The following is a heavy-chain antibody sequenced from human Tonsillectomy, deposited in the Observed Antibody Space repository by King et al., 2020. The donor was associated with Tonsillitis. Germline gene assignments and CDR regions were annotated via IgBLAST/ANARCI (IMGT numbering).Heavy chain of an antibody. V-gene: IGHV3-13*01. CDR1: GFAFNNYN. CDR3: TRLYRRALDY. Sequence: VQLVESGGGLVQPGGTLRLSCAASGFAFNNYNIHWVRQATGKGLEWVSAITTTGSTYYSDSVRCRFTISRDIAKNSLYLQMNSLRAGDTALYYCTRLYRRALDYWGQGTLVTVSS. CDR2: ITTTGST. D-gene: IGHD1-26*01. J-gene: IGHJ4*02.